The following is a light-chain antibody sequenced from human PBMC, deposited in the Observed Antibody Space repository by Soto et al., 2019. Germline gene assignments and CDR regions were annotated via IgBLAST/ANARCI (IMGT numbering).Light chain of an antibody. CDR1: SSDVGGYNY. J-gene: IGLJ1*01. Sequence: QSVLTQPASVSGSPGQSITISCTGTSSDVGGYNYVSWYQQHPGKAPKLMIYDVSNRPSGVSNRFSGSKSGNTASLTISGLQAEYEADYYCSSYTSSRTRVFGTGTKLTVL. CDR3: SSYTSSRTRV. V-gene: IGLV2-14*01. CDR2: DVS.